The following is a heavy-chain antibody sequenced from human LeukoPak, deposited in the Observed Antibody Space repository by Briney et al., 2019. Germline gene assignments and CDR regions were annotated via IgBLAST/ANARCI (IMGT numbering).Heavy chain of an antibody. J-gene: IGHJ4*02. CDR1: GFTFSSYG. CDR2: ISYDGSNK. D-gene: IGHD2-15*01. Sequence: QPGRSLRLSCAASGFTFSSYGMHWVRQAPGKGLEWVAVISYDGSNKYYADSVKSRFTISRDNSKNTLYLQMNSLRAEDTAVYYCAKDTLRYCSGGSCYSDGFDYWGQGTLVTVSS. V-gene: IGHV3-30*18. CDR3: AKDTLRYCSGGSCYSDGFDY.